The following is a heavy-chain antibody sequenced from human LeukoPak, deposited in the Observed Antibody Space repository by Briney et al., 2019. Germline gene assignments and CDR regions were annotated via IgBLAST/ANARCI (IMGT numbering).Heavy chain of an antibody. Sequence: PSETLSLTCTVSGGSISSSSYYWGWIRQAPGKGLVWFGSNYYSGSTYSNPSLKSRVTISVDTSKNQFSLKLSSVTAADTAVYYCARRYYGSGSWRPWGQGTLVTVSS. J-gene: IGHJ5*02. CDR3: ARRYYGSGSWRP. CDR2: NYYSGST. V-gene: IGHV4-39*01. CDR1: GGSISSSSYY. D-gene: IGHD3-10*01.